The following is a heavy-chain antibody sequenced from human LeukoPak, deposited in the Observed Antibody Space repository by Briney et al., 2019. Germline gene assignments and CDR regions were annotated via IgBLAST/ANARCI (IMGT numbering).Heavy chain of an antibody. CDR3: ARYSRVVAAIPGDAFDI. J-gene: IGHJ3*02. D-gene: IGHD2-15*01. Sequence: PSETLSLTCTVSGGSINSYYWGWIRQPPGKGLEWIGSIYHSGSTYYNPSLKSRVTISVDTSKNQFSLKLSSVTAADTAVYYCARYSRVVAAIPGDAFDIWGQGTMVTVSS. V-gene: IGHV4-38-2*02. CDR2: IYHSGST. CDR1: GGSINSYY.